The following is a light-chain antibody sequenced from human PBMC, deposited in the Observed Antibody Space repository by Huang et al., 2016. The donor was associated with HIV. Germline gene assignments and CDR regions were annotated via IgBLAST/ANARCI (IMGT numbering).Light chain of an antibody. J-gene: IGKJ2*01. Sequence: DMVMTQSPGTLSVSPGERATLSCRASQSVKKNLAWYQQKPGQAPRRRISGVSTRDTGVPARCSGNGSETEFTLTITSVQSEDSAVYYCQQYNNWPPYDFGQGTKLEIK. CDR3: QQYNNWPPYD. CDR1: QSVKKN. CDR2: GVS. V-gene: IGKV3-15*01.